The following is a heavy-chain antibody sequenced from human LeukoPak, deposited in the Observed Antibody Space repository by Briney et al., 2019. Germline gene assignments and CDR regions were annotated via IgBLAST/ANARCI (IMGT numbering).Heavy chain of an antibody. CDR1: GGSIIGYY. V-gene: IGHV4-59*08. J-gene: IGHJ4*02. CDR2: IYYSGST. D-gene: IGHD1-14*01. CDR3: ARHRGSNLNRSFDF. Sequence: SDTLSLTCTVSGGSIIGYYWSWIRQPPGKGLEWIASIYYSGSTNFNPSLKSRVTVSLDTCKNQFSLKLSSVTAADTAVYYCARHRGSNLNRSFDFWGQGTLVTVSS.